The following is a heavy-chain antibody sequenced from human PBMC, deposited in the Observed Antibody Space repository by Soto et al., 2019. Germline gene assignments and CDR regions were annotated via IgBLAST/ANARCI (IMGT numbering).Heavy chain of an antibody. CDR1: GYTFTSYG. D-gene: IGHD2-15*01. CDR2: ITPFNGNT. Sequence: AASVKVSCKASGYTFTSYGITWVRQAPGQGPEWMGWITPFNGNTKYAEKFQGRVTMTTDTSTSTAYMELTSLRSDDTAVYYCARGRLGYCAGGTCRPLWYWGQGTLVTVSS. J-gene: IGHJ4*02. CDR3: ARGRLGYCAGGTCRPLWY. V-gene: IGHV1-18*01.